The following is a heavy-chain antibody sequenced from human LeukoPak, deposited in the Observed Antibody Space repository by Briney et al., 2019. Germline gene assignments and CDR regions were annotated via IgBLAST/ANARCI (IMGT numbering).Heavy chain of an antibody. CDR2: IRSDGSNK. D-gene: IGHD6-13*01. Sequence: GGSLRLSCAGSGFSFSSYGMHWVRQAPGKGLEWMAFIRSDGSNKYYADSVKGRFTISRDNSKNTLYLQMNSLRAEDTAVYYCAKAPGIAAAGSWFDPWGQGTLVTVSS. V-gene: IGHV3-30*02. CDR1: GFSFSSYG. J-gene: IGHJ5*02. CDR3: AKAPGIAAAGSWFDP.